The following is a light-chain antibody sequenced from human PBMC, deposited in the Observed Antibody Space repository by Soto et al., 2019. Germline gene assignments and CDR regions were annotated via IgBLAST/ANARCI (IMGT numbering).Light chain of an antibody. CDR1: NSDVGAYPY. CDR2: EVA. CDR3: SSYATSGTNVI. Sequence: QSALTQPASVSGSPGQSITISYTGTNSDVGAYPYVSWYQQHPGNAPKLLIYEVADRPSGVSDRFSGSKSGNTASLTISALQAEDEAVYYCSSYATSGTNVIFGGGTKLTVL. J-gene: IGLJ2*01. V-gene: IGLV2-14*03.